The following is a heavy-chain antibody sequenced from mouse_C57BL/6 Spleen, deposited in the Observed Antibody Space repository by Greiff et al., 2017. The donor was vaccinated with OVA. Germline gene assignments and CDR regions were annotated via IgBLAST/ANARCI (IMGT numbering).Heavy chain of an antibody. J-gene: IGHJ4*01. CDR1: GYSFTSYY. Sequence: VQLQQSGPELVKPGASVKISCKASGYSFTSYYIHWVKQRPGQGLERIGWIYPGSGNTKYNEKFKGKATLTADTSSSTAYMQLSSLTSEDSAVYYCARGDFAMDYWGQGTSVTVSS. CDR3: ARGDFAMDY. V-gene: IGHV1-66*01. CDR2: IYPGSGNT.